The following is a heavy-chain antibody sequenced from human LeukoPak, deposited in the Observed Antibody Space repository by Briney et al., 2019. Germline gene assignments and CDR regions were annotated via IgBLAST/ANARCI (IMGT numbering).Heavy chain of an antibody. D-gene: IGHD3-10*01. CDR2: INAGNGNT. Sequence: ASVKVSCKAPRYTFTSYAMHSVRQAPEQGLESMAWINAGNGNTNYSQKLQGRVTITRDTSASTAYMELSSLRSEDTAVYYCARDFYGSGMYSDYWGQGTLVTVSS. J-gene: IGHJ4*02. CDR1: RYTFTSYA. CDR3: ARDFYGSGMYSDY. V-gene: IGHV1-3*01.